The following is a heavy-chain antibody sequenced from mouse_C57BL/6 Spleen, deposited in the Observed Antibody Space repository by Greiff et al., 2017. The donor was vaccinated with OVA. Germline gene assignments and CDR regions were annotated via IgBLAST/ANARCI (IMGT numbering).Heavy chain of an antibody. CDR3: ARESQLRLRGFAY. CDR2: INPSNGGT. V-gene: IGHV1-53*01. D-gene: IGHD3-2*02. CDR1: GYTFTSYW. Sequence: VQLQQPGTELVKPGASVKLSCKASGYTFTSYWMPWVKQRPGQGLEWIGNINPSNGGTNYNEKFKSKATLTVDKSSSTAYLQLSSLTSEDSAVYYGARESQLRLRGFAYWGQGTLVTVSA. J-gene: IGHJ3*01.